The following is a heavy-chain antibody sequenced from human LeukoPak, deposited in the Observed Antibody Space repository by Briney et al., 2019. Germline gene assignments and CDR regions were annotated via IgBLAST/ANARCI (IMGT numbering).Heavy chain of an antibody. Sequence: AAVKVSCKASGYPFDNSGLTWGGHAPGQGLEWMGWISAYNGNTHYAQKFRGRLTMTTDTSTTTAYLELRSLKPDDTAVYYCARGRLGGDLPGESLYWGQGTLVTVSS. CDR2: ISAYNGNT. CDR1: GYPFDNSG. V-gene: IGHV1-18*01. D-gene: IGHD4-17*01. CDR3: ARGRLGGDLPGESLY. J-gene: IGHJ4*02.